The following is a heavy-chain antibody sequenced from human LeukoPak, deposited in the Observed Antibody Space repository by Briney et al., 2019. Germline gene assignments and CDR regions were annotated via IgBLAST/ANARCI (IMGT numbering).Heavy chain of an antibody. V-gene: IGHV3-20*04. J-gene: IGHJ6*03. Sequence: GGSLRLSCAASGFTFDDYGMSWVRQAPGKGLEWVSGINWNGGSTGYADSVKGRFTISRDNAKNSLYLQMNSLRAEDTALYYCARANNYYDSSGYYYESYYYYYYMDVWGKGTTVTVSS. CDR3: ARANNYYDSSGYYYESYYYYYYMDV. CDR1: GFTFDDYG. D-gene: IGHD3-22*01. CDR2: INWNGGST.